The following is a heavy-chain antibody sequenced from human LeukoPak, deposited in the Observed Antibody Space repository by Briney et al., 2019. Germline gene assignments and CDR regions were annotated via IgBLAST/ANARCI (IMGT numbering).Heavy chain of an antibody. Sequence: GGSLRLSCAASGFVFDNFWMHWVRQVPGKRPEWLAHITSDGSITNYADSVTGRFSISRDNARSTVSLQMNNLRADDTAVYFCARDRWGERAFDTWGQGTMVTVSS. CDR2: ITSDGSIT. V-gene: IGHV3-74*01. CDR3: ARDRWGERAFDT. CDR1: GFVFDNFW. D-gene: IGHD7-27*01. J-gene: IGHJ3*02.